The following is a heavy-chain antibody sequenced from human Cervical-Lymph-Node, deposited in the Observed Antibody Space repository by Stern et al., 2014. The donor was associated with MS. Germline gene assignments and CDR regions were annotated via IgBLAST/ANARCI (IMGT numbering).Heavy chain of an antibody. Sequence: QVQLMQSGAEVKKPGASVKVSCKASGYTLNDLSLHWVRQAPGEGLEWMGGASPKAGVTNFAQGFPGRVTLTEHTSTHPANMELSSLRSEGTAVYYCASAVTGLNYYFHALDVWGQGTTVTVSS. CDR3: ASAVTGLNYYFHALDV. V-gene: IGHV1-24*01. J-gene: IGHJ6*02. CDR1: GYTLNDLS. CDR2: ASPKAGVT. D-gene: IGHD6-19*01.